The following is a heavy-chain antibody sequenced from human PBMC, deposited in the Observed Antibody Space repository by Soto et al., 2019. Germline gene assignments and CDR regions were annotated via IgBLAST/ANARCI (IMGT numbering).Heavy chain of an antibody. CDR1: GYTFTSYD. V-gene: IGHV1-8*01. CDR2: MNPNSGNT. J-gene: IGHJ4*02. CDR3: ARGVTLVRGAPPGY. D-gene: IGHD3-10*01. Sequence: VASVKVSCKASGYTFTSYDITWVRQATGQGLEWMGWMNPNSGNTGYAQKFQGRVTMTRNTSISTAYMELSSLRSEDTAVYYCARGVTLVRGAPPGYWGQGTLVTVSS.